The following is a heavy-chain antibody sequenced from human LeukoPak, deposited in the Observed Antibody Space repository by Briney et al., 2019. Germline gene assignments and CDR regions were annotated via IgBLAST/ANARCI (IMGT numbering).Heavy chain of an antibody. J-gene: IGHJ6*04. D-gene: IGHD3-10*02. CDR1: GFTFSSYS. CDR3: AELGITMIGGV. V-gene: IGHV3-48*04. Sequence: GGSLRLSCAASGFTFSSYSMNCVRQAPGKWLEWVSYISSSGSTIYYADSVKGRFTISRDNAKNSLYLQMNSLRAEDTAVYYCAELGITMIGGVWGKGTTVTISS. CDR2: ISSSGSTI.